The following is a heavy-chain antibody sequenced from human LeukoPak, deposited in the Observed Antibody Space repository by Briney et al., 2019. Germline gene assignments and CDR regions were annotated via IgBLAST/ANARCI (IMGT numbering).Heavy chain of an antibody. CDR1: GFTFSSYG. J-gene: IGHJ4*02. D-gene: IGHD6-13*01. V-gene: IGHV3-30*02. CDR3: ARAGPSSSWHQFDY. Sequence: GGSLRLSCAASGFTFSSYGMHWVRQAPGKGLEWVAFIRSDGSNKYYADSVKGRFTISRDNSKNTLYLQMNSLRAEETAVYYCARAGPSSSWHQFDYWGQGTLVTVSS. CDR2: IRSDGSNK.